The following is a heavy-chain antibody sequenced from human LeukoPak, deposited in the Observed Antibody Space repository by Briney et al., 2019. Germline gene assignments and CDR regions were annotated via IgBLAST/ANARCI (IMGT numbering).Heavy chain of an antibody. D-gene: IGHD3-10*01. CDR2: ISYDGSNK. CDR1: GFTFSSYG. V-gene: IGHV3-30*18. Sequence: PGRSLRLSCAASGFTFSSYGMHWVRQAPGKGLEWVAVISYDGSNKYYADSVKGRFTISRDNSKNTLYLQMNSLRAEDTAVYYCAKDPIRHHSGSGESITTYLFDYWGQGTLVTVSS. J-gene: IGHJ4*02. CDR3: AKDPIRHHSGSGESITTYLFDY.